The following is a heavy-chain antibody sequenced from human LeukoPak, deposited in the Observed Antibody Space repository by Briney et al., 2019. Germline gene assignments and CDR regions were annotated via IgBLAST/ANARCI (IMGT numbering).Heavy chain of an antibody. CDR3: ARGPKSYGSGRPAY. J-gene: IGHJ4*02. D-gene: IGHD3-10*01. Sequence: SETLSLTCAVCGGSFSGYYWSWIRQPPGKGLEWIGEINHSGSTNYNPSLKSRVTISVDTSKNQFSLKLSSVTAADTAVYYCARGPKSYGSGRPAYWGQGTLVTVSS. V-gene: IGHV4-34*01. CDR2: INHSGST. CDR1: GGSFSGYY.